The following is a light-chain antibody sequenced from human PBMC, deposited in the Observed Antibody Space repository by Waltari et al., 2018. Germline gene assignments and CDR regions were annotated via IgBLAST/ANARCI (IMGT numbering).Light chain of an antibody. CDR3: QQSYTVPIT. V-gene: IGKV1-39*01. Sequence: DIQMPQSPSSLSASVGDRVTITCRASQSVSSFLNWYQQKPGKAPQLLIYAASTLESGVPSRFSGSGSGTDFTLAISSLQLEDFATYYCQQSYTVPITFGPGTKVDIK. J-gene: IGKJ3*01. CDR1: QSVSSF. CDR2: AAS.